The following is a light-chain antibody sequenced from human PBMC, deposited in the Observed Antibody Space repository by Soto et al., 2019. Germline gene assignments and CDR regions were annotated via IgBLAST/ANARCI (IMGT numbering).Light chain of an antibody. CDR2: GAY. Sequence: DIVMTQSPATLSVSPGQRASLSCRASQSVSSNLAWYQQKPGQAPRLLIYGAYTRATGIPARFSGSGSGTEFTLTIRSLQSEDFAVYYCKQYNNWPRTFGQGTKVDI. CDR3: KQYNNWPRT. V-gene: IGKV3-15*01. J-gene: IGKJ1*01. CDR1: QSVSSN.